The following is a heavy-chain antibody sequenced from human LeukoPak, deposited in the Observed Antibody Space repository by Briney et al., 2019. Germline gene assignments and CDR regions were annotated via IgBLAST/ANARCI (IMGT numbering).Heavy chain of an antibody. V-gene: IGHV4-30-4*01. CDR3: ARISGMATVRNFDY. J-gene: IGHJ4*02. CDR2: IYYSGST. D-gene: IGHD4-17*01. Sequence: SQTLSLTCTVSGGSISSGDYYWTWIRQPPGKGLEWIGYIYYSGSTYYNSSLKSRVTIFVDTSKNQFSLKLTSVTAADTAVYYCARISGMATVRNFDYWGQGILVTVSS. CDR1: GGSISSGDYY.